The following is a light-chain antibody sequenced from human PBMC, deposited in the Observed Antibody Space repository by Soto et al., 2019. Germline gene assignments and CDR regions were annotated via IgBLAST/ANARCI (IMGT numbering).Light chain of an antibody. J-gene: IGKJ1*01. Sequence: DIQLTQSPSFLSASVGDRVTITCRASQGISSYLAWYQQKPGKAPKRLIYAAFTLESGVPSRFSGSGSGTEFTLTISSLQPDDFATYYCQHYNSYSEAFGQGTKVELK. CDR1: QGISSY. CDR3: QHYNSYSEA. V-gene: IGKV1-9*01. CDR2: AAF.